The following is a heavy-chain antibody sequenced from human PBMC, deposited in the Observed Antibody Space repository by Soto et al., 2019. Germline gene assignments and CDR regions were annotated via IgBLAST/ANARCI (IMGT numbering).Heavy chain of an antibody. CDR3: ARGKRLLWFGHDAFDI. V-gene: IGHV4-34*01. J-gene: IGHJ3*02. Sequence: QVQLQQWGAGLLKPSETLSLTCAVYGGSFSGYYWSWIRQPPGKGLEWIGEINHSGSTNYNPSLKRRVTISVDTSKNQFSLKLSSVTAADTAVYYCARGKRLLWFGHDAFDIWGQGTMVTVSS. CDR2: INHSGST. D-gene: IGHD3-10*01. CDR1: GGSFSGYY.